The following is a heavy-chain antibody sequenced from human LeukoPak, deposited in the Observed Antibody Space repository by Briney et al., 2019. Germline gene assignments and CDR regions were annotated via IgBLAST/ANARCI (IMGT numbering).Heavy chain of an antibody. CDR1: GFTFTSSA. CDR3: AADTPRPYSGSYYYYYGMDV. CDR2: IVVGSGNT. Sequence: SVKVSCKASGFTFTSSAMQWVRQARGQRLEWIGWIVVGSGNTNYAQKFQERVTITRDMSTSTAYMELSSLRSEDTAVYYCAADTPRPYSGSYYYYYGMDVWGQGTMVTVSS. V-gene: IGHV1-58*02. J-gene: IGHJ6*02. D-gene: IGHD1-26*01.